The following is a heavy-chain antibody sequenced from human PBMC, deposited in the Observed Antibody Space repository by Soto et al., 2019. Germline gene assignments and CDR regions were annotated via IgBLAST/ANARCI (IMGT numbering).Heavy chain of an antibody. CDR1: GGSISSSNW. V-gene: IGHV4-4*02. D-gene: IGHD2-2*01. Sequence: TSETLSLTCAVSGGSISSSNWWSWVRQPPGKGLDWIGEIYHSGSTNYNPSLKSRVTISVDKSKNQFSLKLSSVTAADTAVYYCATIPGYCSSTSCYGDYYFDYWGQGTLVTVSS. CDR3: ATIPGYCSSTSCYGDYYFDY. J-gene: IGHJ4*02. CDR2: IYHSGST.